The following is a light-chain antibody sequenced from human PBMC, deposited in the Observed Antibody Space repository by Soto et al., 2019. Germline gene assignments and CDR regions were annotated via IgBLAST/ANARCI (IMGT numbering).Light chain of an antibody. V-gene: IGKV2-24*01. J-gene: IGKJ1*01. CDR2: KIS. CDR1: QSLVHSDGNTY. Sequence: DIVMTQTPLSSPVTLGQPASISCKSSQSLVHSDGNTYLSWLQQRPGQPPRALIYKISNRFSGVPDRSSGSGAGTDFTLKISRVDAEAVGVYYCIQATQFPQTFGQGTKVEIK. CDR3: IQATQFPQT.